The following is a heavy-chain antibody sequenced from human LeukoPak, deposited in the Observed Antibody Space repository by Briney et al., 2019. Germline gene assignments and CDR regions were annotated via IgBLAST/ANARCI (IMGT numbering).Heavy chain of an antibody. CDR3: AKIREGFYGSGSYYDRYAFDI. D-gene: IGHD3-10*01. J-gene: IGHJ3*02. CDR2: INRDGSST. CDR1: GFTFSSYW. V-gene: IGHV3-74*01. Sequence: GGSLRLSCAASGFTFSSYWMHWVRQAPGKGLVWVSRINRDGSSTSYADSVKGRFTISRDNAKNTLYLQMNSLRAEDTAVYYCAKIREGFYGSGSYYDRYAFDIWGQGTMVTVSS.